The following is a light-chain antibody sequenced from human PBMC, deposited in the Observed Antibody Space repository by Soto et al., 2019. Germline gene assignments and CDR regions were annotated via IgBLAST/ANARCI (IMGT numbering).Light chain of an antibody. V-gene: IGKV1-17*01. J-gene: IGKJ1*01. CDR1: QDIRND. Sequence: IEMTQSPSSLSASVGDRVTITCRASQDIRNDLGWYQQKPGKAPKLLIFDASSLESGVPSRFSGSESGTEFTLTISSLQSEDFAVYYCQQYNNWPTTFGQGTKVDIK. CDR2: DAS. CDR3: QQYNNWPTT.